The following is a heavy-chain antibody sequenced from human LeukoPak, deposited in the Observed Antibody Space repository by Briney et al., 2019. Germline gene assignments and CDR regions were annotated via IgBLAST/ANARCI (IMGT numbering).Heavy chain of an antibody. D-gene: IGHD2-2*01. CDR2: IKQDGSEK. CDR3: ARLVRCSSTSCRPVGFDY. Sequence: GGSLRLSCAASGFTFSSYWMSWVCQAPGKGLEWVANIKQDGSEKYYVDSVKGRFTISRDNAKNSLYLQMNSLRAEDTAVYYCARLVRCSSTSCRPVGFDYWGQGTLVTVSS. CDR1: GFTFSSYW. V-gene: IGHV3-7*04. J-gene: IGHJ4*02.